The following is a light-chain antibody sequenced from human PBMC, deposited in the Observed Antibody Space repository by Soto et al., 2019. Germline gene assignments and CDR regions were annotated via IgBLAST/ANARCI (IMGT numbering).Light chain of an antibody. J-gene: IGLJ1*01. CDR1: NIGSES. CDR2: FDT. Sequence: SYELAQPPSVSVAPGQTATITCGGSNIGSESVHWYQQKPGQAPVLVLYFDTDRPSGIPERFSGSTSGNTATLTISRVVAGEEADYYCQVWDDNSELYVFGTGTKLTVL. CDR3: QVWDDNSELYV. V-gene: IGLV3-21*04.